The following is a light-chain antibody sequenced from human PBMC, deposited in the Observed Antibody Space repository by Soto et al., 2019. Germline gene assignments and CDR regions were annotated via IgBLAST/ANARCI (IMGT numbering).Light chain of an antibody. CDR2: GAS. Sequence: ENVLTQSPGTLSLSPGERATLSCRASQTVSSSYFAWYQQKPGQAPRLLISGASSRATGIPDRFSGSGSGTDFTLTISRLEPEDFAVYYCQQRSNWPPKFGQGTKVDVK. CDR1: QTVSSSY. V-gene: IGKV3D-20*02. CDR3: QQRSNWPPK. J-gene: IGKJ1*01.